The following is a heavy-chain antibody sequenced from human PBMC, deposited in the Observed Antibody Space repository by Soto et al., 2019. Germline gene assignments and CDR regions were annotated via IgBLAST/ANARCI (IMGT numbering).Heavy chain of an antibody. Sequence: QVQLQESGPGLVKPSGTLSLTCAVSGGSISSSNWWSWVRQPPGKGLEWIGESYHSGSTNYNPSLKSRVTISVDKSKNQFSLTLSSVTAADTAVYYCARAFKATIFGRVFWYFDYWGQGTLVTVSS. CDR1: GGSISSSNW. J-gene: IGHJ4*02. CDR3: ARAFKATIFGRVFWYFDY. CDR2: SYHSGST. D-gene: IGHD3-3*01. V-gene: IGHV4-4*02.